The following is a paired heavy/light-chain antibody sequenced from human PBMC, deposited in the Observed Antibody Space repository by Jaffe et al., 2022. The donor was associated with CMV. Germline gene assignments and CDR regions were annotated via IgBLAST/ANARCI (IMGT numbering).Light chain of an antibody. Sequence: QSVLTQPPSVSAAPGQKVTISCSGSSSNIGSNYVSWYQQLPGTAPRLLIYENDKRPSGIPVRFSGSKSGTSATLGITGLQTGDEADYYCGTWDSSLSVGVFGGGTKLTVL. CDR1: SSNIGSNY. V-gene: IGLV1-51*02. CDR3: GTWDSSLSVGV. CDR2: END. J-gene: IGLJ3*02.
Heavy chain of an antibody. Sequence: QVQLVQSGAEVKKPGASMKVSCKASGYPFSAYGITWVRQAPGQGLEWMGWISAHNGDTNYAQKLQGRVTMTTDTSTSTAYMELRSLRSDDTAVYYCAKMTAPPYNWFDPWGQGTLVTVSS. CDR1: GYPFSAYG. J-gene: IGHJ5*02. V-gene: IGHV1-18*01. CDR2: ISAHNGDT. CDR3: AKMTAPPYNWFDP. D-gene: IGHD5-18*01.